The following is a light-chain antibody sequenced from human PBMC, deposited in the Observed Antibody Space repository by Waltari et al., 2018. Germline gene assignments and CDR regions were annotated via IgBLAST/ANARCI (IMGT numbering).Light chain of an antibody. V-gene: IGLV1-47*01. CDR3: ATWDDSLSGRV. CDR1: TSNIGQHY. J-gene: IGLJ3*02. CDR2: RND. Sequence: QSVLTQPPSASGTPGQTVSISCSGSTSNIGQHYFYWYQQFPGPAPRLLIYRNDRRPSGVPDRFSGSKSGTSASLAISGLRSEDEADYYCATWDDSLSGRVFGGGTELTVL.